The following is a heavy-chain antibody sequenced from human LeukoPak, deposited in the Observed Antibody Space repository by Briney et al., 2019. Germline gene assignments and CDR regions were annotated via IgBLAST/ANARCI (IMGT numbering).Heavy chain of an antibody. D-gene: IGHD3-22*01. CDR1: GYSISSGYY. V-gene: IGHV4-38-2*02. CDR3: ARGYYDSSGYFPDDAFDI. J-gene: IGHJ3*02. CDR2: IYHSGST. Sequence: SETLSLTCTVSGYSISSGYYWGWIRQPPGKGLQWIGSIYHSGSTYYNPSLKSRVTISVDTSKNQFSLKLSSVTAADTAVYYCARGYYDSSGYFPDDAFDIWGQGTMVTVSS.